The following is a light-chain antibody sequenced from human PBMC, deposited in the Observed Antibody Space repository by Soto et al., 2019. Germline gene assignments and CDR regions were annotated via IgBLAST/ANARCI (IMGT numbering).Light chain of an antibody. CDR3: QRYGGSPLFT. CDR2: GAS. Sequence: EIVLTQSPGTLSLSPGERATLSCRASQSVNSNYLAWYQQKPGQAPRLLIYGASSRATGIPDRFSGSGSGTYFTLTISRLEPEDFAVYYCQRYGGSPLFTFGPGTKVDIK. V-gene: IGKV3-20*01. CDR1: QSVNSNY. J-gene: IGKJ3*01.